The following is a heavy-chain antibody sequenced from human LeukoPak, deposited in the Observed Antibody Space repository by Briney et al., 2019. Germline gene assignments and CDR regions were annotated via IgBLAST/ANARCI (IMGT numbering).Heavy chain of an antibody. CDR1: GFTFSSYG. D-gene: IGHD4-23*01. CDR3: AKAPYGGNPYSWFDP. J-gene: IGHJ5*02. CDR2: ISYDGSNK. V-gene: IGHV3-30*18. Sequence: GRSLRLSCAASGFTFSSYGMHWVRQAPGKGLEWGAVISYDGSNKYYADSVKGRFTISRDNSKNTLYLQMNSLRAEDTAVYYCAKAPYGGNPYSWFDPWGQGTLVTVSS.